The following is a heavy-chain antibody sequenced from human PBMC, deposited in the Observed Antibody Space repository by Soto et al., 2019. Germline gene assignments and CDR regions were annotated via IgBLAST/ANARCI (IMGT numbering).Heavy chain of an antibody. D-gene: IGHD3-3*01. J-gene: IGHJ5*02. CDR2: ISYSGSA. CDR1: GESIEVSSYY. Sequence: ETPSLTSTVSGESIEVSSYYGAWKRQPPGRGLEWIGRISYSGSAHYSASLRSRITISVDTSKNQFSLNLSSVTAADTAVYYSARQGLYDFWSGPAHNWFDPWGRGTLVTLSS. V-gene: IGHV4-39*01. CDR3: ARQGLYDFWSGPAHNWFDP.